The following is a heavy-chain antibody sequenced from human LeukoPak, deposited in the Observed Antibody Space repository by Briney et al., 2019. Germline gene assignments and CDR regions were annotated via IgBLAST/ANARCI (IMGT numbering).Heavy chain of an antibody. CDR3: AREGCTNGVCSSRAFDI. CDR2: IYSGGST. CDR1: GFTVSSNY. Sequence: GGSLRPSCAASGFTVSSNYMSWVRQAPGKGLEWVSVIYSGGSTYYADSVKGRFTISRDNSKNTLYLQMNSLRAEDTAVYYCAREGCTNGVCSSRAFDIWGQGTMVTVSS. V-gene: IGHV3-53*01. D-gene: IGHD2-8*01. J-gene: IGHJ3*02.